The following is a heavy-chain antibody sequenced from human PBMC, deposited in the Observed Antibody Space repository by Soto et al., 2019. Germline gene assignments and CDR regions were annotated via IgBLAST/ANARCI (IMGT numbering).Heavy chain of an antibody. CDR2: IYYSGST. D-gene: IGHD3-3*02. CDR3: ASPKIAFYNWFDP. CDR1: GGSISSSSYY. Sequence: PSETLSLTCTVSGGSISSSSYYWGWIRQPPGKGLEWIGSIYYSGSTYYNPSLKSRVTISVDTSKNQFSLKLTSVTAADTAVYYCASPKIAFYNWFDPWGQGTLVTLSS. V-gene: IGHV4-39*01. J-gene: IGHJ5*02.